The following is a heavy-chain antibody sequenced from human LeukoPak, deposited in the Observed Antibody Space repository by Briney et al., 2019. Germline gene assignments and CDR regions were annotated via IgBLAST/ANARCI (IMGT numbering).Heavy chain of an antibody. J-gene: IGHJ5*02. Sequence: SQTLSLTCAVSGASISSGGYSWSWIRQPPGKGLEWIGYIYHSGSTYYNPSLKSRVTISVDTSKNQFSLKLSSVTAADTAVYYCARGLGYCSGGSCYPPFDPWGQGTLVTVSS. CDR2: IYHSGST. CDR3: ARGLGYCSGGSCYPPFDP. D-gene: IGHD2-15*01. CDR1: GASISSGGYS. V-gene: IGHV4-30-2*05.